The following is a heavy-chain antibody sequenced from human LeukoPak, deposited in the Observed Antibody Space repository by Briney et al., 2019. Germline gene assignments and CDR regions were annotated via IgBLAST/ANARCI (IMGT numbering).Heavy chain of an antibody. CDR3: AKNGYAPS. CDR2: ITSSSTYT. V-gene: IGHV3-21*04. D-gene: IGHD1-1*01. Sequence: PGGSLRLSCAASGFTFNTYNMNWVRQAPGKGLEWVSSITSSSTYTFYADSVKGRFTISRDNSKNTLYLQMNSLRAEDTAVYYCAKNGYAPSWGQGTLVTVSS. J-gene: IGHJ4*02. CDR1: GFTFNTYN.